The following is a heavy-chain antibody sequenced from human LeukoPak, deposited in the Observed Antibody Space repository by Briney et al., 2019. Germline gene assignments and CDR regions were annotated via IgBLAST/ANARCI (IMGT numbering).Heavy chain of an antibody. J-gene: IGHJ4*02. CDR1: GGSFSGYY. D-gene: IGHD6-19*01. CDR2: INHSGST. V-gene: IGHV4-34*01. Sequence: SETLSLTCAVYGGSFSGYYWSWIRQPPGKGLEWIGEINHSGSTNYNPSLKSRVTISVDTSKNQFSPKLSSVTAADTAVYYCARDSSWLVRYYFDYWGQGTLVTVSS. CDR3: ARDSSWLVRYYFDY.